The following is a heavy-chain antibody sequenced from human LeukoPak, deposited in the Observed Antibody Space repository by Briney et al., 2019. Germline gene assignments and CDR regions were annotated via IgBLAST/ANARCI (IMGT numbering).Heavy chain of an antibody. J-gene: IGHJ4*02. D-gene: IGHD5-12*01. CDR3: ARGRSTGYPYYFEY. V-gene: IGHV1-8*03. Sequence: GPSVKVSCKASGYTFTSYDINWVRQATGQGLERMGWMNPNSGSTAYAQKFQGRVTITRNTSISTAYMELSGLRSEDAAVYYCARGRSTGYPYYFEYWGQGTLVTVSS. CDR1: GYTFTSYD. CDR2: MNPNSGST.